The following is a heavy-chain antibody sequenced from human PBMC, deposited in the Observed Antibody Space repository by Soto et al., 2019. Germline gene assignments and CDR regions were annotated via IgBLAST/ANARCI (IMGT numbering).Heavy chain of an antibody. V-gene: IGHV1-2*02. Sequence: GASVKVSCKASGYTFTGYYMHWVRQAPGQGLEWMGWINPNSGGTNYAQKFQGRVTMTRDTSISTAYMELSRLRSDDTAVYYCARVFLLRQQLVNFDYWGQGPLVTVSS. CDR3: ARVFLLRQQLVNFDY. D-gene: IGHD6-13*01. CDR1: GYTFTGYY. J-gene: IGHJ4*02. CDR2: INPNSGGT.